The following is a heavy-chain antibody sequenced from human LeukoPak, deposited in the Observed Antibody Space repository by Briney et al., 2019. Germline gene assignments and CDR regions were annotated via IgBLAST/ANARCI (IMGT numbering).Heavy chain of an antibody. V-gene: IGHV3-7*01. CDR3: AREYSYGQRDYFDY. D-gene: IGHD5-18*01. Sequence: GGSLRLSCAASGFTFSSYWMSWVRQAPGKGLEWVSNIKQDGSEKYYVESVKGRFTISRDNAKNSRYLQMNSLRAEDTAVYYCAREYSYGQRDYFDYWGQGTVVSVSS. J-gene: IGHJ4*02. CDR1: GFTFSSYW. CDR2: IKQDGSEK.